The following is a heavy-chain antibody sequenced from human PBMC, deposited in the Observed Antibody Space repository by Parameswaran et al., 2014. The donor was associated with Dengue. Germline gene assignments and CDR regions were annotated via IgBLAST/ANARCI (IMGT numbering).Heavy chain of an antibody. CDR3: ARSRGYQRLTPFDY. D-gene: IGHD5-12*01. V-gene: IGHV4-39*01. CDR2: IYYSGST. CDR1: GGSISSSSYY. Sequence: AGGSLRLSCTVSGGSISSSSYYWGWIRQPPGKGLEWIGSIYYSGSTYYNPSLKSRVTISIDTSKNQFSLKLSSVTAADTAVYYCARSRGYQRLTPFDYWGQGTLVTVSS. J-gene: IGHJ4*02.